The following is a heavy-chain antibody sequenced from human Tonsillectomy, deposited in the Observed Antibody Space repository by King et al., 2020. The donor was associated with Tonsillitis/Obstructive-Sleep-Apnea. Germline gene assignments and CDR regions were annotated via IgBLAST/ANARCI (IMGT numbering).Heavy chain of an antibody. D-gene: IGHD6-13*01. CDR2: INHSGST. J-gene: IGHJ4*02. CDR3: AGMAATGAY. Sequence: VQLQQWGAGLLKPSETLSLTCAVYGGSFSAYYWSWIRQPPGKGLEWIGEINHSGSTNYNPSLKSRVTISVDTSKNQFSLKLSSVTPADTAVYYCAGMAATGAYWGQGTLVTVSS. V-gene: IGHV4-34*01. CDR1: GGSFSAYY.